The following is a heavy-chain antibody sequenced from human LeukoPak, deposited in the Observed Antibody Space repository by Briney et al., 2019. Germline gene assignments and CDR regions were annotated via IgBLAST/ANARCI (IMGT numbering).Heavy chain of an antibody. Sequence: PGGSLRLSCATSGFTFRTSGVHWVRQAPGKGLEWVALMSSDGINTYYADSVKGRFTVSRDNSKNTLYLQMNSLRTEDTGVYYCAKYCSGGSCYRGLDYWGQGTLVTVSS. CDR3: AKYCSGGSCYRGLDY. D-gene: IGHD2-15*01. CDR1: GFTFRTSG. CDR2: MSSDGINT. V-gene: IGHV3-30*18. J-gene: IGHJ4*02.